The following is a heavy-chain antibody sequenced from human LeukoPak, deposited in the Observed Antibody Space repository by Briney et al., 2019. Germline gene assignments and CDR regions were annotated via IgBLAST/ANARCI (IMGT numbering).Heavy chain of an antibody. J-gene: IGHJ4*02. D-gene: IGHD2-15*01. Sequence: PGGSLRLSCAASGFTLSSYWIHWVRQAPGMGLVWVSRINTDGSSTSYADSVKGRFTISRDNAKNTVYMQMNSLRAEDTAVYYCAKRVGDYWGQGTLVTVSS. CDR1: GFTLSSYW. CDR2: INTDGSST. V-gene: IGHV3-74*01. CDR3: AKRVGDY.